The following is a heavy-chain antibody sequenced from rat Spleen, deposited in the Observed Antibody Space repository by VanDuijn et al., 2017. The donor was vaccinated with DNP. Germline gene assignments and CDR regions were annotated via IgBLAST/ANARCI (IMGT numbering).Heavy chain of an antibody. Sequence: EVQLVESGGGLVQPGRSLKLSCAASGFTFSDYAMAWVRQAPGKGLEWIASINPDGGSTGYPGSVKGRFTISRDNAENTVYLQMNSLRSEDTATYYCAKDLQWYAMDAWGQGTSVTVSS. J-gene: IGHJ4*01. CDR2: INPDGGST. CDR3: AKDLQWYAMDA. V-gene: IGHV5-58*01. D-gene: IGHD1-1*01. CDR1: GFTFSDYA.